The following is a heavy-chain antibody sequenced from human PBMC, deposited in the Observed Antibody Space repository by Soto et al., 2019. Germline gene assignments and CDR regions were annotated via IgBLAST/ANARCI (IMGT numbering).Heavy chain of an antibody. CDR2: IFHDGTA. D-gene: IGHD3-10*01. J-gene: IGHJ4*02. V-gene: IGHV4-4*02. CDR3: ARLVYDTRLNYMYFDF. CDR1: GVSLTSGNW. Sequence: SETLSLTCSVSGVSLTSGNWWTCVRQSPQRGLEYIGEIFHDGTANYYPSFERRVAMSVDTSRNQFSLKLTSVTAADTAVYFCARLVYDTRLNYMYFDFWGPGTLVTVSS.